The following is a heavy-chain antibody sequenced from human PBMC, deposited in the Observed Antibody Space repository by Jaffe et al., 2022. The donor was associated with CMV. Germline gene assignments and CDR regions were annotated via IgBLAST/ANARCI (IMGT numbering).Heavy chain of an antibody. Sequence: QVQLVQSGAEVKKPGASVKVSCKASGYTFTGYYMHWVRQAPGQGLEWMGWINPNSGGTNYAQKFQGRVTMTRDTSISTAYMELSRLRSDDTAVYYCARDRGDTFLGEDYYFDYWGQGTLVTVSS. J-gene: IGHJ4*02. CDR2: INPNSGGT. CDR3: ARDRGDTFLGEDYYFDY. V-gene: IGHV1-2*02. D-gene: IGHD3-16*01. CDR1: GYTFTGYY.